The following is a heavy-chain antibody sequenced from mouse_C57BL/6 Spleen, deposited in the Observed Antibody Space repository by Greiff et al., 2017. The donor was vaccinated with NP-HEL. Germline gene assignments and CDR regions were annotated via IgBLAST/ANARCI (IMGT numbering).Heavy chain of an antibody. CDR3: ARPTVVVYYYAMDY. D-gene: IGHD1-1*01. CDR1: GFTFSDYG. CDR2: ISSGSSTI. V-gene: IGHV5-17*01. J-gene: IGHJ4*01. Sequence: EVKVVESGGGLVKPGGSLKLSCAASGFTFSDYGMHWVRQAPEKGLEWVAYISSGSSTIYYADTVKGRFTISRDNAKNTLFLQMTSLRSEDTAMYYCARPTVVVYYYAMDYWGQGTSVTVSS.